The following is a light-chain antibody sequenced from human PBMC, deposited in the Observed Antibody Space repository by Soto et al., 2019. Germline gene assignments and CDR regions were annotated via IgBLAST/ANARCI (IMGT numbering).Light chain of an antibody. J-gene: IGKJ4*01. CDR3: PQRSTWPLLT. CDR2: DAS. V-gene: IGKV3-11*01. CDR1: QTVSRY. Sequence: VLIQSPATLSLSPGERATLSCRASQTVSRYLAWFQQKPGQPPRLLIYDASNRATGIPARFSGSGSGTDHTLHISSLEPEDFAVYYCPQRSTWPLLTFGGGTKVEI.